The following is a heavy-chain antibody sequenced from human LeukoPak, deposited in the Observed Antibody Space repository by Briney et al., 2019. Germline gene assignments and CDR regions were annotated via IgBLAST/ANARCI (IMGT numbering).Heavy chain of an antibody. D-gene: IGHD2-15*01. Sequence: GESLKISCKGSGYSFSNHWVGWVRQMPGKGLEWMGIIYPGDSDTRYSPSFQGQVTISADKSISTAYLQWSSLKASDTAIYYCARRGYCTTDSCYQSYTFDYWGQGTLVTVSS. CDR2: IYPGDSDT. CDR3: ARRGYCTTDSCYQSYTFDY. V-gene: IGHV5-51*01. J-gene: IGHJ4*02. CDR1: GYSFSNHW.